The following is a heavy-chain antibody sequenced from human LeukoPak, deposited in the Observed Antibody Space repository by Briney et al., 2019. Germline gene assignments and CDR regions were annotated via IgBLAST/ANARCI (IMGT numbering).Heavy chain of an antibody. V-gene: IGHV4-59*08. D-gene: IGHD3-3*01. CDR1: GGSISSYY. CDR2: IYYSGST. J-gene: IGHJ5*02. CDR3: ARLNYDFNNWFDP. Sequence: SETLSLTCTVSGGSISSYYWSWIRQPPGKGLEWIGYIYYSGSTNYNPSLKSRVTISVDTSKNQFSLKLSSVTAADTAVYYCARLNYDFNNWFDPWGQGTLVTVSS.